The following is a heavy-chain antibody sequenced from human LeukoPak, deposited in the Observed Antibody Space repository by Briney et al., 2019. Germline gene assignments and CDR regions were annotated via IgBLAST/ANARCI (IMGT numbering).Heavy chain of an antibody. CDR1: GFTFTDYA. Sequence: GSLRLSCAASGFTFTDYAMGWVRQAPGQGLEWASTISASGSTTYYADSVRGRFTISRDNSKNTLSLQMSSLRAEDTAVYYCAKARTPYNSGFDYWGQGTLVAVSS. CDR3: AKARTPYNSGFDY. V-gene: IGHV3-23*01. J-gene: IGHJ4*02. D-gene: IGHD6-19*01. CDR2: ISASGSTT.